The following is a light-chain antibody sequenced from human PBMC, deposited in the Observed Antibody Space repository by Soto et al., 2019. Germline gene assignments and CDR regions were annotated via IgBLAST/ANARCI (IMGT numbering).Light chain of an antibody. Sequence: QSVLTQPASVSGSPGQSITISCTGTSSDVGGYNYVSWLQQHPGEAPKLIIYEVSNRPSGVSNRFSGSKSGNTASLTITGLQPEDEASYYCTSYTITHIPVIFGGGTQLTVL. CDR3: TSYTITHIPVI. CDR1: SSDVGGYNY. CDR2: EVS. J-gene: IGLJ7*01. V-gene: IGLV2-14*01.